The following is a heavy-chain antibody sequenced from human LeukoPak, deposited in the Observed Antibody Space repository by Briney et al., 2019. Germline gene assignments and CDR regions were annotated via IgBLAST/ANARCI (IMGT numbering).Heavy chain of an antibody. CDR1: GFTFSNYG. CDR3: AKILGTTGIFDY. CDR2: ISYDGSYK. V-gene: IGHV3-30*18. J-gene: IGHJ4*02. D-gene: IGHD7-27*01. Sequence: GGSLILSCAASGFTFSNYGMHWVRQAPGKGLEWVAVISYDGSYKNYADSVKGRFTISRDNSKDTLNLQMNSLRAEDTAVYHCAKILGTTGIFDYWGQGTLVTVSS.